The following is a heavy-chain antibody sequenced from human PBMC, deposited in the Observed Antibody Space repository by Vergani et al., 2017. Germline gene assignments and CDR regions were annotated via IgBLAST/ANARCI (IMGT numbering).Heavy chain of an antibody. CDR1: GYTLTELS. CDR2: FDPEDGET. Sequence: QVQLVQSGAEVKKPGASVKVSCKVSGYTLTELSMHWVRQAPGKGLEWMGGFDPEDGETIYAQKFQGRVTMTEDTSTDTAYMELSSLRSEDTAVYYCATFGGRYYYDSSGYLRDIWGQGTMVTVSS. V-gene: IGHV1-24*01. CDR3: ATFGGRYYYDSSGYLRDI. J-gene: IGHJ3*02. D-gene: IGHD3-22*01.